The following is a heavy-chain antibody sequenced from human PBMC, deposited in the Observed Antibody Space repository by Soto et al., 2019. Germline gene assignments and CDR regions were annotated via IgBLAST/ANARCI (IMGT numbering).Heavy chain of an antibody. CDR1: RFAFSSYN. V-gene: IGHV3-48*01. CDR2: ISSSSSTT. J-gene: IGHJ4*02. Sequence: AGSLRLAFAASRFAFSSYNMNGVRQAPGRGLEWVSYISSSSSTTYYADSVKGRFTISRDNAKNSLYLQMNSLRAEDTAVYYCARDSCSGGSYYGSPDYWGQGT. D-gene: IGHD2-15*01. CDR3: ARDSCSGGSYYGSPDY.